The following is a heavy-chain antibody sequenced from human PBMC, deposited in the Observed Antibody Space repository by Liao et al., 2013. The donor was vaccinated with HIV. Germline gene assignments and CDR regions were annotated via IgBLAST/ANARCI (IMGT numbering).Heavy chain of an antibody. D-gene: IGHD3-10*01. CDR1: GGSITSFSNY. CDR3: ARVGGSGSYYKRPLDY. CDR2: IYYIGST. Sequence: QLQMQESGPGLVKPSETLSLTCAVSGGSITSFSNYWSWIRQPPGKGLEWIGSIYYIGSTYYNPSLKSRVTISVDTSKNQFSLKLSSVTAADTAVYYCARVGGSGSYYKRPLDYWGQGTLVTVSS. V-gene: IGHV4-39*07. J-gene: IGHJ4*02.